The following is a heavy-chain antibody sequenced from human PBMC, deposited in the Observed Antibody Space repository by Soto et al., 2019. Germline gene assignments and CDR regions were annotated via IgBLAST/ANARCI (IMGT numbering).Heavy chain of an antibody. CDR3: AREWNSYDSSGYQPKGY. D-gene: IGHD3-22*01. CDR2: ISAYNGNT. V-gene: IGHV1-18*01. J-gene: IGHJ4*02. Sequence: ASVKVSCKASGYTFTSYGISWVRQAPGQGLEWMGWISAYNGNTNYAQKLQGRVTMTTDTSTSTAYMELRSLRSDDTAVYYCAREWNSYDSSGYQPKGYRGKGTLVTVAS. CDR1: GYTFTSYG.